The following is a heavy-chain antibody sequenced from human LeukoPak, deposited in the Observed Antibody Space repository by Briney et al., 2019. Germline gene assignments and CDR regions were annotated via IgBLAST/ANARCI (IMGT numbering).Heavy chain of an antibody. V-gene: IGHV4-59*12. CDR2: IYYSGST. J-gene: IGHJ4*02. D-gene: IGHD3-9*01. CDR3: ARGTLNDILTGYYSNYFDY. Sequence: PSETLSLTCTVSGGSISSYYWSWIRQPPGKGLEWIGYIYYSGSTNYNPSLKSRVTISVDTSKNQFSLKLSSVTAADTAVYYCARGTLNDILTGYYSNYFDYWGQGTLVTVSS. CDR1: GGSISSYY.